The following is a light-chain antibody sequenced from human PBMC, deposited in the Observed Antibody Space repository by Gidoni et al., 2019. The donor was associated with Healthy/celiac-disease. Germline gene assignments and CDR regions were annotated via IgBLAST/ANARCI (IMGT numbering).Light chain of an antibody. CDR1: QGISSA. CDR3: QQFNSYPT. J-gene: IGKJ3*01. V-gene: IGKV1-13*02. CDR2: DAS. Sequence: AIQLTQSPSSLSASVGDRVTITCRASQGISSALAWYQQKPGKAPKLLIYDASSLESGVPSRFSGSGSGTDFTLTISSLQPEDFATYYCQQFNSYPTFGPXTKVDIK.